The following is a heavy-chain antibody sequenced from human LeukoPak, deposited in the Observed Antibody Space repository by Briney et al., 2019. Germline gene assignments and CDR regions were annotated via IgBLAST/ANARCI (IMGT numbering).Heavy chain of an antibody. V-gene: IGHV5-10-1*01. J-gene: IGHJ4*02. Sequence: GESLKISCKGSGYSFTSYWISWVRQMPGKGLEWMGRNDPSDSYTNYSPSFQGHVTISADKSISTAYLQWSSLKASDTAMYYCARLTRYSSGWPGGDYWGQGTLVTVSS. CDR2: NDPSDSYT. CDR1: GYSFTSYW. D-gene: IGHD6-19*01. CDR3: ARLTRYSSGWPGGDY.